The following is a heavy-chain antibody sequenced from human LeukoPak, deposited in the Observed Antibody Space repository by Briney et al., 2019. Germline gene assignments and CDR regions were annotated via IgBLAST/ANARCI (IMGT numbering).Heavy chain of an antibody. J-gene: IGHJ4*02. V-gene: IGHV4-61*08. D-gene: IGHD3-22*01. Sequence: SETLSLTCTVSDYPISSGYGYYWSWIRQPPGKGLEWIGYVSYSGSTNYKPSLKSRVTISVDTSKSQLSLNLSSVTAADTAMYYRARSPFFDSSGSPLDYWGQGTLVTVSS. CDR3: ARSPFFDSSGSPLDY. CDR1: DYPISSGYGYY. CDR2: VSYSGST.